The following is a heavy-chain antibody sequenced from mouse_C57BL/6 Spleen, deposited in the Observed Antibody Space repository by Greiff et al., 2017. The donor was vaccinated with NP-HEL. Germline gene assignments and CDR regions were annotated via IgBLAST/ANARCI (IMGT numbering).Heavy chain of an antibody. CDR2: IDPSDSYT. J-gene: IGHJ1*03. Sequence: QVQLQQPGAELVRPGTSVKLSCKASGYTFTSYWMHWVKQRPGQGLEWIGVIDPSDSYTNYNQKFKGKATLTVDTSSSTAYMQLSSLTSEDSAVYYCARRGSNYYWYFDVWGTGTTVTVSS. D-gene: IGHD2-5*01. CDR1: GYTFTSYW. V-gene: IGHV1-59*01. CDR3: ARRGSNYYWYFDV.